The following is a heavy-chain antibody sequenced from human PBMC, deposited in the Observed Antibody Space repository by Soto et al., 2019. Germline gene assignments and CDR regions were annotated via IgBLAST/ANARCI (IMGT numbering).Heavy chain of an antibody. D-gene: IGHD1-20*01. CDR2: IHHSGAA. CDR1: GDSITRRDYY. J-gene: IGHJ5*01. Sequence: PSETLSLTSTVSGDSITRRDYYWTWIRQYPGKGLEWIGYIHHSGAAHYNPSLKSRLTISVDTSRNQFSLKLTSVTAADTAVYYCARAIGGNNWNPNWFDSWGQGTKVTVS. CDR3: ARAIGGNNWNPNWFDS. V-gene: IGHV4-31*03.